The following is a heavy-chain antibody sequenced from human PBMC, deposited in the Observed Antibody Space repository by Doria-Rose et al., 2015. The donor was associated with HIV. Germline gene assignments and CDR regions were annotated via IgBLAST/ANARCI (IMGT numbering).Heavy chain of an antibody. CDR3: ARGLLRGGWNDVDYYYGMDV. CDR1: GGSFSGYY. CDR2: INPRGST. J-gene: IGHJ6*02. D-gene: IGHD1-1*01. V-gene: IGHV4-34*01. Sequence: QVQLQQWDAGLVKPSETLSLTCAVFGGSFSGYYWSWIRQPPGKGLEWIGEINPRGSTNYQTSLKSRVTLSLDTSKTLFSLKLSSVTAADTAVYYCARGLLRGGWNDVDYYYGMDVWGQGTTVTVSS.